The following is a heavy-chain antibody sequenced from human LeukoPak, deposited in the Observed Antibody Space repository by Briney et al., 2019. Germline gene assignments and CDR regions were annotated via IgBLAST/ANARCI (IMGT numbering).Heavy chain of an antibody. CDR1: GGSVSSTIYY. J-gene: IGHJ4*02. V-gene: IGHV4-39*01. D-gene: IGHD3-9*01. CDR2: IYYTGST. Sequence: SETLSLTCTVSGGSVSSTIYYWSWIRQSPGKGLEWIGSIYYTGSTSYNPSLKSRVTISVDTSKNQFSLKLTSVTAADTAVYYCASRNDIMTGYVFDFWGQGTLVTVSS. CDR3: ASRNDIMTGYVFDF.